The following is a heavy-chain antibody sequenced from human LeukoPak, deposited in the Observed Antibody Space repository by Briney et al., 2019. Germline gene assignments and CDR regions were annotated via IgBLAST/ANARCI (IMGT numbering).Heavy chain of an antibody. CDR1: GFTFSSYG. CDR2: INSDGRST. V-gene: IGHV3-74*01. D-gene: IGHD4-23*01. Sequence: GGSLRLSCAASGFTFSSYGMHWVRQAPGKGLVWVSRINSDGRSTNYADSVKGRFTISRDNAKNTLYLQMNSLRAEDTAVYYCARDDYGGRGEFDYWGQGTLVTVSS. J-gene: IGHJ4*02. CDR3: ARDDYGGRGEFDY.